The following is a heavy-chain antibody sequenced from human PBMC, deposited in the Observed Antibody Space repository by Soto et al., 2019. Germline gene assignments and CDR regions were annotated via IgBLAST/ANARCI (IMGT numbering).Heavy chain of an antibody. Sequence: SETLSLTCTVSGASISSSYWSWIRQPPGKGLEWIGYMYFNESPKYNPSLKSRVTMSVDTSKNQFSLKLRSVTAADTAVYYCASLWNFFDFWGQGALVTVSS. CDR3: ASLWNFFDF. CDR1: GASISSSY. J-gene: IGHJ4*02. V-gene: IGHV4-59*01. D-gene: IGHD2-21*01. CDR2: MYFNESP.